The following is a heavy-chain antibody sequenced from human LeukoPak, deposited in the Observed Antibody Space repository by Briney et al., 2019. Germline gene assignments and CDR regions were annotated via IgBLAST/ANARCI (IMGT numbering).Heavy chain of an antibody. J-gene: IGHJ3*02. CDR1: GFTFSGCA. V-gene: IGHV3-30*01. CDR3: ARGPGPIAGAKNPFDI. Sequence: GRSLRLSCAASGFTFSGCAMRWVRQAPGKGLEWVGVISYDGSNKYYPDSVTGRFTISGYKSKDTLYLQMNSLRPEHTAVYYCARGPGPIAGAKNPFDIWGQGTMVTVSS. D-gene: IGHD1-26*01. CDR2: ISYDGSNK.